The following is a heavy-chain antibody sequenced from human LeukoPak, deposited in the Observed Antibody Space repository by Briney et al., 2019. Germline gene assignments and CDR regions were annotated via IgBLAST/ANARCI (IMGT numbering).Heavy chain of an antibody. CDR3: ASLYDSSGYYYSEYFQH. J-gene: IGHJ1*01. CDR1: GGSISSSSYY. D-gene: IGHD3-22*01. V-gene: IGHV4-39*01. CDR2: IYYSGST. Sequence: PSETLSLTCTVSGGSISSSSYYWGWIRQPPGKGLEWIGSIYYSGSTYYNPSLKSRVTISVDTSKNQFSLKLSSVTAADTAVYYCASLYDSSGYYYSEYFQHWGQGTLVTVSS.